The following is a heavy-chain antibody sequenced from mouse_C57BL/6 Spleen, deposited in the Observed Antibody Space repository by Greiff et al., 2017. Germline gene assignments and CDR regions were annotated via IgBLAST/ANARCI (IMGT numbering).Heavy chain of an antibody. V-gene: IGHV1-74*01. J-gene: IGHJ3*01. CDR3: AIGAYYDRAWFAY. CDR2: IHPSDSDT. D-gene: IGHD2-10*01. Sequence: QVQLQQPGAELVKPGASVKVSCKASGYTFTSYWMHWVKQRPGQGLEWIGRIHPSDSDTNYNQQFKGKATLTVDKSSSTAYMQLSSLTSEDSAVYYCAIGAYYDRAWFAYWGQGTLVTVSA. CDR1: GYTFTSYW.